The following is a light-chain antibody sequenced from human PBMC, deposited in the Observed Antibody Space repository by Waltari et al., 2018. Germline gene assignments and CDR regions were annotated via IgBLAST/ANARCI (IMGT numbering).Light chain of an antibody. CDR1: RSDIGSYSL. V-gene: IGLV2-23*02. CDR2: EVT. Sequence: QSALTQLASVSGSPGQSITISCSGSRSDIGSYSLVSWYQQHPGKAPKLMIYEVTKRPSGVSDRFSGSKSGNTAYLTISGLQADDEAHYHCCSYAGSSTFEIFGGGTKVTVL. CDR3: CSYAGSSTFEI. J-gene: IGLJ2*01.